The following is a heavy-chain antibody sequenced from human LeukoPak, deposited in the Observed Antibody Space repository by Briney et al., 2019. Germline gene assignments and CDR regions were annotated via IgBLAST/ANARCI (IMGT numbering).Heavy chain of an antibody. J-gene: IGHJ4*02. CDR2: IIPIFGTA. CDR1: GGTFSSYA. CDR3: AIYGSRSYYNRHYFDY. D-gene: IGHD3-10*01. V-gene: IGHV1-69*05. Sequence: ASVKVSCKASGGTFSSYAISWVRQAPGQGLEWMGGIIPIFGTANYAQKFQGRVTITTDESTSTAYMELSSLRSEDTAVYYCAIYGSRSYYNRHYFDYWRQGALVTVSP.